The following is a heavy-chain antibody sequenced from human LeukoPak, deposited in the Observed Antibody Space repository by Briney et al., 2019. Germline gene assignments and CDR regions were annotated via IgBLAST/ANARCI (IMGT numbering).Heavy chain of an antibody. D-gene: IGHD6-13*01. CDR3: ARAFAGRQQLVPFDY. CDR2: IWYDGSNK. J-gene: IGHJ4*02. CDR1: GFTFSSYG. V-gene: IGHV3-33*01. Sequence: GGSLRLSCAASGFTFSSYGMHWVSQAPAKGLEWVAVIWYDGSNKYYADSVKGRFTISRDNSKNTLYLQMNSLRAEDTAVYYCARAFAGRQQLVPFDYWGQGTLVTVSS.